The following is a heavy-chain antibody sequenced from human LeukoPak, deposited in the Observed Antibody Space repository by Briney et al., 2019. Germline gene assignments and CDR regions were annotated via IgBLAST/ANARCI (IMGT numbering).Heavy chain of an antibody. V-gene: IGHV1-69*05. D-gene: IGHD2-2*01. CDR3: ARSYRIVVLPEAYNWFDP. Sequence: RASVKVSCKASGGTFSSYAISWVRQAPGQGLEWMGGIIPIFGTANYAQKLQGRVTMTTDTSTSTAYMELRSLRSDDTAVYYCARSYRIVVLPEAYNWFDPWGQGTLVTVSS. CDR2: IIPIFGTA. CDR1: GGTFSSYA. J-gene: IGHJ5*02.